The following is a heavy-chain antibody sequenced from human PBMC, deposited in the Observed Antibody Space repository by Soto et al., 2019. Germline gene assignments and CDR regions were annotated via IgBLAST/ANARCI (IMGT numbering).Heavy chain of an antibody. V-gene: IGHV1-46*01. J-gene: IGHJ4*02. D-gene: IGHD6-19*01. CDR1: GYTFTSYY. Sequence: QVQLVQSGAEVKNPGASVKLACKASGYTFTSYYMHWVRQAPGQALEWMGIINPSGGSTGYAHKFQGRVTMTRDTSTSTVYMELSSLRSKDTAVYYCARDEGSGLYYFDYWGQGTLVTVSS. CDR2: INPSGGST. CDR3: ARDEGSGLYYFDY.